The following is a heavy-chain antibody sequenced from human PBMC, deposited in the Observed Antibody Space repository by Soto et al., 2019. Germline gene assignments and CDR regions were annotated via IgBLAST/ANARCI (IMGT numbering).Heavy chain of an antibody. CDR2: IWYDGTKT. CDR1: GFTFSNYG. J-gene: IGHJ5*02. Sequence: QAQLEESGRGVIQPGGSLTLSCAASGFTFSNYGMHWVRQAPGKGLEWVAVIWYDGTKTYYADSVKGRFTISRDNSENTLYLQMNSLRVEDTAVYYCARVPTTVTFDRWGQGTLVIVSS. V-gene: IGHV3-33*01. D-gene: IGHD4-17*01. CDR3: ARVPTTVTFDR.